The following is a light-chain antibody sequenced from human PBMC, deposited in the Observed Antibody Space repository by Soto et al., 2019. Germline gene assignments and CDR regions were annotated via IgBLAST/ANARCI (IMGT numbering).Light chain of an antibody. V-gene: IGLV2-23*01. CDR2: EDT. J-gene: IGLJ2*01. CDR1: SGDVGGYNL. Sequence: QSVLTQPASVSGSPGQSITISCTGTSGDVGGYNLVSWYLQHPGKAPKVMIYEDTKRPSGVSNRFSGSKSGNTASLTISGLQAEDEADYYCSSYAGSSVLFGGGTKLTVL. CDR3: SSYAGSSVL.